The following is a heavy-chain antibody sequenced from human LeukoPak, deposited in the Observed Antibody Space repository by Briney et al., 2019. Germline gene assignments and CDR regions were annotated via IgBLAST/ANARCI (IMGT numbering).Heavy chain of an antibody. V-gene: IGHV3-7*01. CDR3: ARAIRGSAVDTGDR. J-gene: IGHJ4*02. CDR1: GFTFSRYW. Sequence: GSLRLSCAASGFTFSRYWMRWVRQAPGKGLEGVANIKNDGSEEYYVDSVKGRFTISRDNARNSLFLQMNSLTVEDTAVYCCARAIRGSAVDTGDRWGQGTLVTVSS. D-gene: IGHD3-10*01. CDR2: IKNDGSEE.